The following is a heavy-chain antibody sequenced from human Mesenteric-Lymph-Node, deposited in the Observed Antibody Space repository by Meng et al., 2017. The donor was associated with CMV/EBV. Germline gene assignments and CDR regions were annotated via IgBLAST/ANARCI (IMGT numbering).Heavy chain of an antibody. J-gene: IGHJ5*02. Sequence: GGSLRLSCEASGFTFNYAYMSWVRQTPGKGLEWVGRIRSKTDGGTTDYAAPVKGRFTISRDDSKNTLFLQMSSLRTEDTGVYYCTTRHNGMSGAYDPWGQGTLVTVSS. CDR3: TTRHNGMSGAYDP. CDR1: GFTFNYAY. D-gene: IGHD3-10*01. V-gene: IGHV3-15*01. CDR2: IRSKTDGGTT.